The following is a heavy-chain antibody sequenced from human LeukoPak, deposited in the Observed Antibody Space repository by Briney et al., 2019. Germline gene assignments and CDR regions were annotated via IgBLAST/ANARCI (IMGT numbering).Heavy chain of an antibody. CDR2: IKQDGSEK. J-gene: IGHJ4*02. V-gene: IGHV3-7*01. D-gene: IGHD3-9*01. CDR1: GFTFSSYW. CDR3: ARDTPFDNDILTGYYIRDPGDY. Sequence: PGGSLRLSCAASGFTFSSYWMSWVRQAPGKGLEWVANIKQDGSEKYYVDSVKGRFTISRDNAKNSLYLQMNSLRAEDTAVYYCARDTPFDNDILTGYYIRDPGDYWGQGTLVTVSS.